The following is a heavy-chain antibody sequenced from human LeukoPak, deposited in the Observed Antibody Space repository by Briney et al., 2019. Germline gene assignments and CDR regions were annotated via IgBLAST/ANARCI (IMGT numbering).Heavy chain of an antibody. D-gene: IGHD1-1*01. J-gene: IGHJ4*02. V-gene: IGHV4-4*07. Sequence: SETLSLTCAVSGGSISNYYWSWIRQPAGNGLEWIGRIYTSGSTNCNPSLKSRVTMSVDTSKNQFSLKLNSVTAADTAVYYCAREQGTGTSSRYFDYWGQGTLVTVSS. CDR3: AREQGTGTSSRYFDY. CDR1: GGSISNYY. CDR2: IYTSGST.